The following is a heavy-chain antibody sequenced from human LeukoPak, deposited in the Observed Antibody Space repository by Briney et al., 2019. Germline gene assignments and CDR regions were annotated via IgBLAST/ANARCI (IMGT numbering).Heavy chain of an antibody. CDR1: GFTFSSHA. V-gene: IGHV3-30-3*01. CDR3: ARDLGTTASY. Sequence: PGGSLRLSCAASGFTFSSHAMHWVRQAPGKGLEWVAVISYDGSNKYYADSVKGRFTISRDNSKNTLYLQMNSLRAEDTAVYYCARDLGTTASYWGQGTLVTVSS. J-gene: IGHJ4*02. D-gene: IGHD3-16*01. CDR2: ISYDGSNK.